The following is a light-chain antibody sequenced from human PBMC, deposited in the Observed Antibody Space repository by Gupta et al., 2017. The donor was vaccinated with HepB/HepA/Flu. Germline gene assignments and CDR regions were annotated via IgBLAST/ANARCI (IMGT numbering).Light chain of an antibody. CDR2: DVS. V-gene: IGLV2-14*03. J-gene: IGLJ1*01. Sequence: QSALTQPASVSGSPGQSIAISCTGTSSDVGGYNFVSWYQLHPGKAPQLIIYDVSDRPSGVSNRFSGSKSGNTASLTISGLQAEDEADYYCCSYAGTSTLVFGTGTKVTVL. CDR3: CSYAGTSTLV. CDR1: SSDVGGYNF.